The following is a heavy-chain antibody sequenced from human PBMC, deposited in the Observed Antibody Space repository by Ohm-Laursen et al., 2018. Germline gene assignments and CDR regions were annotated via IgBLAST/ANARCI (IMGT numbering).Heavy chain of an antibody. CDR2: INPNSGGT. CDR1: GYTFTGYY. CDR3: ARGRTVTTGLAYYFDY. J-gene: IGHJ4*02. V-gene: IGHV1-2*02. Sequence: ASVKVSCKASGYTFTGYYMHWVRQAPGQGLEWMGWINPNSGGTNYAQKFQGRVTMTRDTSISTAYMELSRLRSDDTAVYYCARGRTVTTGLAYYFDYWGQGTLVTVSS. D-gene: IGHD4-17*01.